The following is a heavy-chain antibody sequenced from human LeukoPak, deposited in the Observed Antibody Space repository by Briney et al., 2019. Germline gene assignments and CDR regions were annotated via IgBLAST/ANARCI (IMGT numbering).Heavy chain of an antibody. CDR2: IIPIFGTA. Sequence: SVKVSCKASGGTFSSYAISWVRQAPGQGLEWMGGIIPIFGTANYAQKFQGRVTITTDESTSTAYMELRSLRSDDTAVYYCARDRGYSSSWYLSVSSIFDYWGQGTLVTASS. CDR1: GGTFSSYA. V-gene: IGHV1-69*05. CDR3: ARDRGYSSSWYLSVSSIFDY. J-gene: IGHJ4*02. D-gene: IGHD6-13*01.